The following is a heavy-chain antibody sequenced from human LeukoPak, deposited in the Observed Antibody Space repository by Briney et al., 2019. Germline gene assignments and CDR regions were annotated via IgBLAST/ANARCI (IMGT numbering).Heavy chain of an antibody. D-gene: IGHD6-25*01. CDR2: ISGSSSTI. Sequence: GGSLRLSCAASRFTFSSYGMIWVRQAPGKGLEWVSYISGSSSTIYYADSVKGRFTISRDNAKNSLYLQMNSLRADDTAVYYCARFAAGGSYYYYMDVWGKGTTVSVSS. J-gene: IGHJ6*03. CDR1: RFTFSSYG. CDR3: ARFAAGGSYYYYMDV. V-gene: IGHV3-48*01.